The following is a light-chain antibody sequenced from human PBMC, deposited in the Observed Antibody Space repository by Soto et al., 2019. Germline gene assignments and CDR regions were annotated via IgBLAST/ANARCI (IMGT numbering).Light chain of an antibody. V-gene: IGKV1-5*03. CDR2: KAS. J-gene: IGKJ5*01. CDR1: RSASYW. CDR3: HQYGNSAPIT. Sequence: DIQMTQSPSTLSASLGDRVTITCRASRSASYWLAWYQQRPGEAPRMLISKASTLESGVPSSFNGSGSGTHFTLTITSLQPDDSAVYYCHQYGNSAPITFGQGTRLEIK.